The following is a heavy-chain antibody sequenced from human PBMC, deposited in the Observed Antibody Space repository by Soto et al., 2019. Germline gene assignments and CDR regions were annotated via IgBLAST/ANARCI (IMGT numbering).Heavy chain of an antibody. V-gene: IGHV1-2*02. CDR3: AREGAGTFHYYYYGMDV. CDR2: INPNSGGT. J-gene: IGHJ6*02. Sequence: RASVKVPCKASGYTFTGYYMHWVRQAPGQGLEWMGWINPNSGGTNYAQKFQGRVTMTRDTSISTAYMELSRLRSDDTAVYYCAREGAGTFHYYYYGMDVWGQGTTVTVSS. D-gene: IGHD6-19*01. CDR1: GYTFTGYY.